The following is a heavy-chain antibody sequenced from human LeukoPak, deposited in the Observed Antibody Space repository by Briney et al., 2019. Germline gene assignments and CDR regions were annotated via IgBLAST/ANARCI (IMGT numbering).Heavy chain of an antibody. CDR1: GFTFSSYA. Sequence: GGSLRLSCAASGFTFSSYAMHWVRQAPGKGLEWVAVISYDGSNKYYADSVKGRFTISRDNSKNTLYLQMNSLRAEDTAVYYCARAAPEYYYDSSGYYSPYYFDYWGQGTLVTVSS. J-gene: IGHJ4*02. CDR3: ARAAPEYYYDSSGYYSPYYFDY. V-gene: IGHV3-30-3*01. D-gene: IGHD3-22*01. CDR2: ISYDGSNK.